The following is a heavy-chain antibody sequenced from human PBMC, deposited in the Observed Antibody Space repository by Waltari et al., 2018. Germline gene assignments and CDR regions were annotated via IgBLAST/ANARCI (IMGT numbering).Heavy chain of an antibody. CDR2: IYYSGST. D-gene: IGHD6-13*01. Sequence: QLQLQESGPGLVKPSETLSLTCTVSGGSISSSSYYWGWIRQTPGKGLEWIGCIYYSGSTYYNPSLKSRVTISVGTSKYQFSLKLSSVAAADTAVYYCVPAAGNEDGAFDIWGQGTMVTVSS. CDR1: GGSISSSSYY. V-gene: IGHV4-39*07. CDR3: VPAAGNEDGAFDI. J-gene: IGHJ3*02.